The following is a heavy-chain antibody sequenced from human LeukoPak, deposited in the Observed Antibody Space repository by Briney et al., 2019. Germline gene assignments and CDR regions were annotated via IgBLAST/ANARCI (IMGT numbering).Heavy chain of an antibody. CDR3: ATETIGRHYDY. Sequence: GGSLRLSCAASGSTFSSCGFNWVRQSPGKGLEWVSYIGPTGTDRYYADSVMGRFTISRDNAKNSMYLQMDSLRDEDTAVYYCATETIGRHYDYWGQGTLLTVSS. CDR1: GSTFSSCG. D-gene: IGHD1-14*01. J-gene: IGHJ4*02. V-gene: IGHV3-21*01. CDR2: IGPTGTDR.